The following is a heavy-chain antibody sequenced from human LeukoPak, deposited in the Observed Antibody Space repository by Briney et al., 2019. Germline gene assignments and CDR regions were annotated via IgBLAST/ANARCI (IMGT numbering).Heavy chain of an antibody. V-gene: IGHV3-23*01. D-gene: IGHD1-1*01. J-gene: IGHJ6*02. CDR1: GFTFSSYA. CDR2: ISGSGGST. CDR3: AKDRQHTYYYYYGMDV. Sequence: GGSPRLSCAASGFTFSSYAMSWVRQAPGKGLEWVSAISGSGGSTYYADSVKGRFTISRDNSKNTLYLQMNSLRAEDTAVYYCAKDRQHTYYYYYGMDVWGQGTRSPSP.